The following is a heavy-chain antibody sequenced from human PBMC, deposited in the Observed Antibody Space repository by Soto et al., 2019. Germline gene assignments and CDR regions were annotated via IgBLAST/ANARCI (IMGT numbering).Heavy chain of an antibody. V-gene: IGHV3-66*01. Sequence: EVQLVESGGGLVQPGGSLRLSCAASGFTVSSNYMSWVRQAPGKGLEWVSVIYSGGSTYYADSVKGRFTISRDNSKNTLYLQMNSLRAADPAVYYCARGVTSDYYYMDVWGRGTTVTV. CDR3: ARGVTSDYYYMDV. CDR1: GFTVSSNY. D-gene: IGHD3-16*01. CDR2: IYSGGST. J-gene: IGHJ6*03.